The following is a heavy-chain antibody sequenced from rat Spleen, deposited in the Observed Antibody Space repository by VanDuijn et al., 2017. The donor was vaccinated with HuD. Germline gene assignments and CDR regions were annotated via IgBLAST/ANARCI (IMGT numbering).Heavy chain of an antibody. J-gene: IGHJ1*01. CDR3: ARDNSHYYYSGPYWYFDF. CDR1: GFTFSEYY. CDR2: ISTGGGNT. V-gene: IGHV5S13*01. D-gene: IGHD1-1*01. Sequence: EVQLVESDGGLVQPGRSLKLSCAASGFTFSEYYMAWVRQAPTKGLEWVASISTGGGNTYYRDSVKGRFTISRDNAKNTQYLQMDSLRSEDTATYYCARDNSHYYYSGPYWYFDFWGPGTMVTVSS.